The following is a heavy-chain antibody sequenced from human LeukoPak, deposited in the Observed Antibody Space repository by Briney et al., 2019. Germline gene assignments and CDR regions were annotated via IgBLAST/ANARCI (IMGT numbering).Heavy chain of an antibody. CDR2: IRSKTYGRTA. D-gene: IGHD1-26*01. CDR3: TRSLTVVGAKYYFDY. Sequence: GRSLGLSCTTSGFTFGDYAMSWVRQAPGKGLEWVGLIRSKTYGRTAEYAASVKGRFTISRDDSKSFAYLQMNSLKTEDTAVYYCTRSLTVVGAKYYFDYWGQGTLVTVSS. V-gene: IGHV3-49*04. J-gene: IGHJ4*02. CDR1: GFTFGDYA.